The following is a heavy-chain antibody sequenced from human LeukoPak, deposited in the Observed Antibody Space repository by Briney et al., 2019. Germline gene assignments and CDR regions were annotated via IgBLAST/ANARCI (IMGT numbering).Heavy chain of an antibody. J-gene: IGHJ1*01. CDR2: ISAYNGNT. V-gene: IGHV1-18*01. CDR1: GYTFTSYG. Sequence: ASVKVSCKASGYTFTSYGISWVRQAPGRGLEWMGWISAYNGNTNYAQKLQGRVTMTTDTSTSTAYMELRSLRSDDTAVYYCARVVGATIFAEYFQHWGQGTLVTVSS. CDR3: ARVVGATIFAEYFQH. D-gene: IGHD1-26*01.